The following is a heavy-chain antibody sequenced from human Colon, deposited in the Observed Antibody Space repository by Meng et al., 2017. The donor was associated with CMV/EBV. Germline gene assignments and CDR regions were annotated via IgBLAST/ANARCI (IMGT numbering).Heavy chain of an antibody. CDR1: GFIFSDYY. V-gene: IGHV3-11*05. Sequence: QWQLVQSGGGLVEPVGSLRLSCAASGFIFSDYYMTWIREAPGKGLEWVSYISPTGSDTNYADSVRGRFTISRDNAKNSLFLQMSSLTAEDTAVYYCVKGHTMINPWGQGTLVTVSS. CDR3: VKGHTMINP. D-gene: IGHD3-16*01. J-gene: IGHJ5*02. CDR2: ISPTGSDT.